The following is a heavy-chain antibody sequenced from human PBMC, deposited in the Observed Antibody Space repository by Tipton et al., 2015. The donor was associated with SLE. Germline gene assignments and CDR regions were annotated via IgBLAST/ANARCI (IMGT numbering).Heavy chain of an antibody. CDR2: IRYDGNNK. J-gene: IGHJ2*01. Sequence: GSLRLSCAASGFTFSSFHMSWVRRAPGKGLEGVAFIRYDGNNKYYADSVKGRFTISRDNSKNTLSLQMNSLRAEDTAMYYCAKDRWEQLPSWYFDLWGRGTPVTVSS. CDR3: AKDRWEQLPSWYFDL. D-gene: IGHD1-26*01. CDR1: GFTFSSFH. V-gene: IGHV3-30*02.